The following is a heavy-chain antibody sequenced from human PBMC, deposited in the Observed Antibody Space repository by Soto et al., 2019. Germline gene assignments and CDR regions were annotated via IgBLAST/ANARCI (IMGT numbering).Heavy chain of an antibody. CDR1: GFTFSSYA. V-gene: IGHV3-30-3*01. CDR2: ISYDGSNK. D-gene: IGHD3-22*01. J-gene: IGHJ4*02. CDR3: ARETYYYDSSGYYYRYFDY. Sequence: QVQLVESGGGVVQPGRSLRLSCAASGFTFSSYAMYWVRQAPGKGLEWVAVISYDGSNKYYADSVKGRFTISRDNSKNTLYLQMNSLRAEDTAVYYCARETYYYDSSGYYYRYFDYWGQGTLVTVSS.